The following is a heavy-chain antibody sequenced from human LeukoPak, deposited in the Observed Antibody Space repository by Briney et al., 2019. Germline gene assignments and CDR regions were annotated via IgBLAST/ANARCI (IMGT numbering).Heavy chain of an antibody. D-gene: IGHD1-26*01. CDR3: AKRVVGATTVYYFDY. J-gene: IGHJ4*02. Sequence: PGGSLRLSCSASGFTFDDYAMHWVRQAPGKGLEWVSAISGSGGSTYYADSVKGRFTISRDNSKNTLYLQMNSLRAEDTAVYYCAKRVVGATTVYYFDYWGQGTLVTVSS. CDR2: ISGSGGST. CDR1: GFTFDDYA. V-gene: IGHV3-23*01.